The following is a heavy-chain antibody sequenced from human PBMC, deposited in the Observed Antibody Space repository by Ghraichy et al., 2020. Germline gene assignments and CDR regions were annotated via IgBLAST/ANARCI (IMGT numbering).Heavy chain of an antibody. Sequence: SETLSLTCVVSNFFMSNDYYWSWIRQPPGKGLEWIGSIFHRGTTYYNPSLKSRVTISLDTSKNQFSLKVTSMTDADTAVYYCARESGSGWSTHDWGQGTLVTVSS. D-gene: IGHD6-19*01. CDR3: ARESGSGWSTHD. CDR2: IFHRGTT. CDR1: NFFMSNDYY. V-gene: IGHV4-38-2*01. J-gene: IGHJ4*02.